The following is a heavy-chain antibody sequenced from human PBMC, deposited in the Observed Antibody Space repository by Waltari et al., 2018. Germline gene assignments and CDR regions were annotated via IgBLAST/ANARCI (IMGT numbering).Heavy chain of an antibody. CDR3: ARESGDYSPFDN. D-gene: IGHD4-17*01. J-gene: IGHJ4*02. CDR2: IFTGGIT. V-gene: IGHV4-4*07. CDR1: GGSIRSYY. Sequence: QVQLQESGPGLVKPLETLSLTCSVSGGSIRSYYWSWIRPPAGKGLEWLGHIFTGGITKYNPSLKSRVTMSVDTSKNQFSLKLPSVTAADTAVYYCARESGDYSPFDNWGQGTLVTVSS.